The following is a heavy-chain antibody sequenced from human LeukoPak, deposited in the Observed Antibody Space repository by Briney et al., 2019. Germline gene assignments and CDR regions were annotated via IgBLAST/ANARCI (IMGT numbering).Heavy chain of an antibody. D-gene: IGHD2-2*01. CDR3: ARDPSYCSSTNCYVGSPLYYYYPMDV. Sequence: GGSLRLSCAASGLTFSTSGMHWVRQAPGKGLEWVAVIWFDGSNKHYADSVKGRFSISRDNSENTLYLQMNSLRAEDTAVYYCARDPSYCSSTNCYVGSPLYYYYPMDVWGQGTTVTVSS. J-gene: IGHJ6*02. CDR2: IWFDGSNK. V-gene: IGHV3-33*01. CDR1: GLTFSTSG.